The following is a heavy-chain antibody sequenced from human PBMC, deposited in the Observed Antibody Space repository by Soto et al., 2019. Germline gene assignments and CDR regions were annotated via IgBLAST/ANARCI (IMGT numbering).Heavy chain of an antibody. D-gene: IGHD2-21*02. CDR2: ISSSSSYI. CDR3: ARDRTYCGGDCYSSS. V-gene: IGHV3-21*01. J-gene: IGHJ5*02. CDR1: VFTFRSYN. Sequence: PGGSLRLSFAASVFTFRSYNMNWVRQAPGKGLEWVSSISSSSSYIYYADSVKGRFTISRDNAKNSLYLQMNSLRAEDTAVYYCARDRTYCGGDCYSSSWGQGT.